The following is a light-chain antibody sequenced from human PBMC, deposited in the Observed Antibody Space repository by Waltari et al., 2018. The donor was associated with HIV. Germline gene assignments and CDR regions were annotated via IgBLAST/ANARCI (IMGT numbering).Light chain of an antibody. CDR1: SSDVGAYNY. CDR2: EVS. V-gene: IGLV2-14*01. Sequence: QSALTQPASVSGSPGQSITISCTGTSSDVGAYNYVSWYQQHPGKAPKLMIYEVSERPSGFSNRFSGSKSGNTASLTISGLQAEDEANYYCTSYTRSSTWVFGGGTKLTVL. J-gene: IGLJ3*02. CDR3: TSYTRSSTWV.